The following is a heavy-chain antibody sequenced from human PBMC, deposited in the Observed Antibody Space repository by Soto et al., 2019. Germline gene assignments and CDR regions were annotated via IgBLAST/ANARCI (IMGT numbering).Heavy chain of an antibody. CDR3: TRGSPTTTPFDY. Sequence: QVKLVQSGAEVKKPGASVKVSCKTSGYTFSGYYIHWVRQAPGQGLEWMGWINPSGGGTNYAQKFQGWVTMTRDTSISTAFMEVTRLKSDDTAVYYCTRGSPTTTPFDYWGQGTLVTVSS. CDR2: INPSGGGT. CDR1: GYTFSGYY. J-gene: IGHJ4*02. D-gene: IGHD4-17*01. V-gene: IGHV1-2*04.